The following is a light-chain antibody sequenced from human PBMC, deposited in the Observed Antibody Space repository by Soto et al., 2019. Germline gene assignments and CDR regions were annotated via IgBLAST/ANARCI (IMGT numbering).Light chain of an antibody. J-gene: IGLJ1*01. CDR1: SSNVGSYKL. Sequence: QSALTQPASVSGSPGQSITISCTGTSSNVGSYKLVSWYQQHPGKAPNLMIFEVNKRPSGVSTRFSGSKSGNTASLTISGLKVEDEADYYCCSSGGSPTYVFGTGTKVTVL. CDR3: CSSGGSPTYV. V-gene: IGLV2-23*02. CDR2: EVN.